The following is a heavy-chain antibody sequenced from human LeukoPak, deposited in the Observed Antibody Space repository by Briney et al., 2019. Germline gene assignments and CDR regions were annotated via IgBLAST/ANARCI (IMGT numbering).Heavy chain of an antibody. Sequence: SEALSLTCTVSGVSISSSNSYWGWIRQPPGKGLEWIGSIYYSGNTYYNASLKSQVSISIDTSKNQFSLKLTSVTAADRAVYYCARQTGSGLFILPGGQGTLVTVSS. D-gene: IGHD3/OR15-3a*01. CDR3: ARQTGSGLFILP. V-gene: IGHV4-39*01. CDR1: GVSISSSNSY. CDR2: IYYSGNT. J-gene: IGHJ4*02.